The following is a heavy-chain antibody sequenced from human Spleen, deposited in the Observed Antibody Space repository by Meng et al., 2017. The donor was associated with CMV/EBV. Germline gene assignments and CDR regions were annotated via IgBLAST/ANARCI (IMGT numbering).Heavy chain of an antibody. CDR2: IYTSGST. Sequence: GSCPGLVKPSASPSPTCTVSGGSISSYYWSWIRQPAGKGLEWIGRIYTSGSTNYNPSLKSRVTMSVDTSKNQFSLKLSSVTAADTAVYYCASETGRVGATNYFDYWGQGTLVTVSS. J-gene: IGHJ4*02. D-gene: IGHD1-26*01. CDR1: GGSISSYY. CDR3: ASETGRVGATNYFDY. V-gene: IGHV4-4*07.